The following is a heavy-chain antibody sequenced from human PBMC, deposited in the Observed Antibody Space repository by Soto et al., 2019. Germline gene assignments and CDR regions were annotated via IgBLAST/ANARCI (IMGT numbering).Heavy chain of an antibody. Sequence: SETLSLTCTVSGDSISSSNYYWGWIRQPPGKGLEWIGNIYYSGNTYYNPSLKIRVTISVDTSKNQFSLKLSSVTAADTAVYYCARQHFIVGAYSYFYYGLDVWGQGTTVTVSS. D-gene: IGHD1-26*01. J-gene: IGHJ6*02. V-gene: IGHV4-39*01. CDR2: IYYSGNT. CDR1: GDSISSSNYY. CDR3: ARQHFIVGAYSYFYYGLDV.